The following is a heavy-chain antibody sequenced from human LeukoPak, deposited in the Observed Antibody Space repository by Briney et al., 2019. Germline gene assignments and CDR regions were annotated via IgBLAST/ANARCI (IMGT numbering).Heavy chain of an antibody. D-gene: IGHD5-12*01. J-gene: IGHJ4*02. V-gene: IGHV1-18*04. CDR2: ISAYNGNT. Sequence: ASVKVSCKASGYTFTSYGISWVRQAPGQGLEWMGWISAYNGNTNYAQKLQGRVTMTTDTSTSTAYMELRSLRSDDTAVCYCARGDLRIVATICFDYWGQGTLVTVSS. CDR1: GYTFTSYG. CDR3: ARGDLRIVATICFDY.